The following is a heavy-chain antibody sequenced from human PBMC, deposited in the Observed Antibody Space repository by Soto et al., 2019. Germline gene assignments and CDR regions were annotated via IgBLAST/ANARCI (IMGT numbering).Heavy chain of an antibody. J-gene: IGHJ6*02. CDR3: TRRRDTANYYYYGMDV. D-gene: IGHD5-18*01. CDR1: GFTFSGSA. V-gene: IGHV3-73*01. CDR2: IRSKANSYAT. Sequence: EVQLVESGGGLVQPGGSLKLSCAASGFTFSGSAMHWVRQASGKGLEWVGRIRSKANSYATAYAASVKGRFTISRDDSKXXAYLQMNSQKTEDTAVYYCTRRRDTANYYYYGMDVWGQGTTVTVSS.